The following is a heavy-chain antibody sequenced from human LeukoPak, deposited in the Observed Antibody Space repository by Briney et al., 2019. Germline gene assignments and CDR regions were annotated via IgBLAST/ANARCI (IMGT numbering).Heavy chain of an antibody. J-gene: IGHJ4*02. CDR2: IIPIFGTA. CDR1: GYTFTSYY. V-gene: IGHV1-69*13. CDR3: ARGGAESSSGWSPGYYYFDY. Sequence: SVKVSCKASGYTFTSYYMHWVRQAPGQGLEWMGGIIPIFGTANYAQKFQGRVTITADESTSTAYMELSSLRSEDTAVYYCARGGAESSSGWSPGYYYFDYWGQGTLVTVSS. D-gene: IGHD6-19*01.